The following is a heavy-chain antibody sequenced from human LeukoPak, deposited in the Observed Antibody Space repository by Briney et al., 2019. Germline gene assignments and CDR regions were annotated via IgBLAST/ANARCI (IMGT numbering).Heavy chain of an antibody. V-gene: IGHV4-59*08. J-gene: IGHJ6*02. CDR2: IYYSGST. CDR1: GGSISSYY. Sequence: PSETLSLTCTVSGGSISSYYWSWIRQPPGKVLEWIGYIYYSGSTNYNPSLKSRVTISVDTSKNQFSLKLSSVTAADTAVYYCARSAAADLFYYYYGMDGWGQGTTVTVSS. CDR3: ARSAAADLFYYYYGMDG. D-gene: IGHD6-13*01.